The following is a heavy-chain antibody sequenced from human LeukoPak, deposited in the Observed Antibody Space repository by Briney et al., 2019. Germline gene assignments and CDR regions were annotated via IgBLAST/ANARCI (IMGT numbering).Heavy chain of an antibody. D-gene: IGHD2-2*01. V-gene: IGHV4-39*07. Sequence: PSETLSLTCTVSGDSISNSRYSWGWIRQPPGKGLEWIASIYYSGNVYFNPSLWSRVTISVDTSKNQFSLKLSSVTAADTAVYYCARVRYCSSTSCQDYWGQGTLVTVSS. CDR1: GDSISNSRYS. CDR2: IYYSGNV. CDR3: ARVRYCSSTSCQDY. J-gene: IGHJ4*02.